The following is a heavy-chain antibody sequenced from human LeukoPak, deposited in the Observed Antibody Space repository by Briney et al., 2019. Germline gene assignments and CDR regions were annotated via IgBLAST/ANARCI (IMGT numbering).Heavy chain of an antibody. J-gene: IGHJ3*01. V-gene: IGHV3-9*01. CDR3: AKGIAATGMDAFDF. CDR1: GFTFDDYA. Sequence: PGGSLRLSCAASGFTFDDYAMHWVRQAPGKGLEWVSGISWNSGSIGYADSVKGRFTISRDNAKNSLYLQMNSLRPEDTALYYCAKGIAATGMDAFDFWGQGTMVTVSS. D-gene: IGHD6-13*01. CDR2: ISWNSGSI.